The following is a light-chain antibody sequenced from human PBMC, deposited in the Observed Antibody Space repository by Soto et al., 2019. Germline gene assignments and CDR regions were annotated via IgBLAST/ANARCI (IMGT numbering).Light chain of an antibody. Sequence: SDPPGRPITISCTGTSSDVGGYKYVSWYQQHPGKAPKLMIYDVSNRPSGVSNRFSGSKSGNTASLTISGLQAEDEADYYCSSYTSSGTQVFGTGTKVTVL. CDR1: SSDVGGYKY. J-gene: IGLJ1*01. V-gene: IGLV2-14*04. CDR2: DVS. CDR3: SSYTSSGTQV.